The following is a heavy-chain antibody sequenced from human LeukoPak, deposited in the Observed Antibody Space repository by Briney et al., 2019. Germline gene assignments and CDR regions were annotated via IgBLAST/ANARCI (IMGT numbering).Heavy chain of an antibody. CDR3: ARDHSSGWYSDYFDY. CDR1: GFTFSSYA. CDR2: ISGSGGST. V-gene: IGHV3-23*01. J-gene: IGHJ4*02. D-gene: IGHD6-19*01. Sequence: PGGSLRLSRAASGFTFSSYAMSWVRQAPGQGLEWVSAISGSGGSTYYADSVKGRFTISRHDSKNTLYLQMNSLRAEDTAVYYCARDHSSGWYSDYFDYWGQGTLVTVSS.